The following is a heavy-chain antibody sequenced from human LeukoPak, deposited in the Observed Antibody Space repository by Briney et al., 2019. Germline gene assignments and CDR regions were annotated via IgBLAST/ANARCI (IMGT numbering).Heavy chain of an antibody. CDR1: GFIFSRYW. D-gene: IGHD6-13*01. J-gene: IGHJ6*03. CDR2: IKEDGSEK. CDR3: AKALQQLFTYYYYMDV. V-gene: IGHV3-7*03. Sequence: PGGSLRLSCAASGFIFSRYWMRWVRQAPGKRLEWVANIKEDGSEKYYVDAVKGRFTISRDNAKNSLYLQMNSLRAEDTAVYYCAKALQQLFTYYYYMDVWGKGTTVTVSS.